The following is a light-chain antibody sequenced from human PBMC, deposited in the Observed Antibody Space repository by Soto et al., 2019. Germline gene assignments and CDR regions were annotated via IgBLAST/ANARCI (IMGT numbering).Light chain of an antibody. CDR3: CSYAGSHNHV. Sequence: QSALTQPRSVSGSPGQAVTISCTGTSSDVGGYNYVSWYQQHPGKAPKLMIYDVSKRPSGVPDRFSGSKSGNTASLTISGLQAEDEADYYCCSYAGSHNHVFGTGTKLTVL. V-gene: IGLV2-11*01. J-gene: IGLJ1*01. CDR2: DVS. CDR1: SSDVGGYNY.